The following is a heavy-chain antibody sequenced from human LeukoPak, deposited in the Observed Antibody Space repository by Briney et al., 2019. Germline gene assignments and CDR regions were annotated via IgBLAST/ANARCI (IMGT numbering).Heavy chain of an antibody. J-gene: IGHJ6*02. V-gene: IGHV3-11*01. CDR3: ARVRLWFGELNYYYYGMDV. CDR1: GFTFTAYL. D-gene: IGHD3-10*01. CDR2: ISSSGSTI. Sequence: GRSLRLSCAASGFTFTAYLIHWVRQAPGKGLEWVSYISSSGSTIYYADSVKGRFTISRDNAKNSLYLQMNSLRAEDTAVYYCARVRLWFGELNYYYYGMDVWGQGTTVTVFS.